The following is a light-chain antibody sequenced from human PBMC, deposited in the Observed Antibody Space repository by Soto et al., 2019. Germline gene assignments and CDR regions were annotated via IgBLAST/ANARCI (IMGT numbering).Light chain of an antibody. CDR3: QQYGNSRWT. Sequence: EIVLTRSPDTLSLSPGERATLSCRASQSVSSSYLAWYQQTPGQAPRRLIYGTSNRATGIPDRFSGSGSGTDFTLTISSLEPEDFAVYYCQQYGNSRWTFGQGTKVEIK. J-gene: IGKJ1*01. CDR1: QSVSSSY. CDR2: GTS. V-gene: IGKV3-20*01.